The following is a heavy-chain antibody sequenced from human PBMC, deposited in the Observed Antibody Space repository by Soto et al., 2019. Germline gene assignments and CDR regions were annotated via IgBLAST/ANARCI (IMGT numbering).Heavy chain of an antibody. CDR1: GFTFSSHA. V-gene: IGHV3-30*04. CDR2: ISRDGSIK. CDR3: AKLPQYETLTGYLNYFDY. J-gene: IGHJ4*02. Sequence: GGSLRLSCAVSGFTFSSHAMHWVRQAPGKGLEWVAVISRDGSIKNYADSVKGRFTISRDDSQNTLYLQMNNLRAEDTAVYFCAKLPQYETLTGYLNYFDYWGQGTLVTVSS. D-gene: IGHD3-9*01.